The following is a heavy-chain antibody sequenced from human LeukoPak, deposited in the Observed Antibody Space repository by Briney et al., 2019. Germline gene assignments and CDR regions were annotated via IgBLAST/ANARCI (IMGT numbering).Heavy chain of an antibody. V-gene: IGHV3-7*05. CDR2: INQDGTEK. Sequence: GGSLRLSCAASGFTFSGYWMSWVRQAPEKGLEWVARINQDGTEKYSVDSVKGRFTISRDNAKNSLYLQINNVKAEDTAVYYCARTSVNSLWDDAFDIWGQGTMVTVSS. CDR3: ARTSVNSLWDDAFDI. J-gene: IGHJ3*02. CDR1: GFTFSGYW. D-gene: IGHD4-17*01.